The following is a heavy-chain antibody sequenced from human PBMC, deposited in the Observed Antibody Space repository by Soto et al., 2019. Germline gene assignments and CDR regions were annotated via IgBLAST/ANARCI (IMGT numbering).Heavy chain of an antibody. V-gene: IGHV3-23*01. Sequence: GGSLRLSCAASGFTFSSYAMSWVRQAPGKGLECVSGISGSGDTTYYADSVKGRFTISRDNSKNTLYLQMNRLRAEDTAVYYCEKPSLINYYYYGMDVWGQGTTVTVSS. CDR1: GFTFSSYA. CDR2: ISGSGDTT. CDR3: EKPSLINYYYYGMDV. J-gene: IGHJ6*02. D-gene: IGHD2-8*01.